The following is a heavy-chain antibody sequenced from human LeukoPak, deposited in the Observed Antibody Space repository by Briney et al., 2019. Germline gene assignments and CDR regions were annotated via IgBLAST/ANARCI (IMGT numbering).Heavy chain of an antibody. D-gene: IGHD3-22*01. CDR2: IYSGGST. CDR1: GFTVSSND. V-gene: IGHV3-66*01. CDR3: ASIMRDYYDSSGTLFDY. Sequence: PGGSLRLSCAASGFTVSSNDMSWVRQAPGKGLEWVSIIYSGGSTYYADSVKGRFTISRDNSKNTLYLQMNSLRAEDTAVYYCASIMRDYYDSSGTLFDYWGQGTLVTVSS. J-gene: IGHJ4*02.